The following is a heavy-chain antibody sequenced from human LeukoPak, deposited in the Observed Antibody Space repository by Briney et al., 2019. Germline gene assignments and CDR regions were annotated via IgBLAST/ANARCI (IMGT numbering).Heavy chain of an antibody. Sequence: ASVKVSCKASGSTFTSYYMHCVRQAPGQGLEWMGIINPSGGSTSYAQKFQGRATMTRDTSTSTVYMELSSLRSEDTAVYYCANDLGYSFGYGWFDPWGQGTLVTVSS. V-gene: IGHV1-46*01. CDR2: INPSGGST. CDR3: ANDLGYSFGYGWFDP. J-gene: IGHJ5*02. D-gene: IGHD5-18*01. CDR1: GSTFTSYY.